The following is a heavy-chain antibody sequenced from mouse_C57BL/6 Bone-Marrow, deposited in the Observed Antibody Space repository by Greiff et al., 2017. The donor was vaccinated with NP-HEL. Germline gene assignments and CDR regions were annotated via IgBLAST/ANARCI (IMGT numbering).Heavy chain of an antibody. CDR3: ARPGSSAWFAY. CDR2: INPSSGYT. D-gene: IGHD6-1*01. V-gene: IGHV1-4*01. Sequence: QVQLQQSGAELARPGASVKMSCKASGYTFTSYTMHWVKQRPGQGLEWIGYINPSSGYTKYNQKFQDKATLTADKSSSTAYMQLSSLTSEDSAVYYCARPGSSAWFAYWGQGTLVTVSA. J-gene: IGHJ3*01. CDR1: GYTFTSYT.